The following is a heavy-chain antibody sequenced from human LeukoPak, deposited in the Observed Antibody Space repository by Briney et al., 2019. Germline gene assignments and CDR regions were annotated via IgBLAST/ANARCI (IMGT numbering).Heavy chain of an antibody. D-gene: IGHD6-19*01. V-gene: IGHV4-34*01. CDR2: INHSGST. CDR1: GGSLSGYY. CDR3: ARSNLYSSGWAV. J-gene: IGHJ4*02. Sequence: SETLSLTCAVYGGSLSGYYWSWIRQPPGKGLEWIGEINHSGSTNYNPSLKSRVTISVDTSKNQFSLKLSSVTAADTAVYYCARSNLYSSGWAVWGQGTLVTVSS.